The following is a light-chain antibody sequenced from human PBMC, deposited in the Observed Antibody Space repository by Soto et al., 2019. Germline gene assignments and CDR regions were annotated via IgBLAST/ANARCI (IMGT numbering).Light chain of an antibody. J-gene: IGKJ1*01. Sequence: DIVMTQSPSYLSASVGDRVIITCRASQSITTRLNWYQQKPGKAPKLLIHTLSTLQTGVPSRFSGGGSGTDFSLTISGLQPDDFATYYCQQSYDTPRTFGPGTMVYIK. CDR3: QQSYDTPRT. CDR2: TLS. CDR1: QSITTR. V-gene: IGKV1-39*01.